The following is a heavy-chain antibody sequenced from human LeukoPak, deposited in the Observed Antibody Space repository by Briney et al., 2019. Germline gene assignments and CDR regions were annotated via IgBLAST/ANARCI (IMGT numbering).Heavy chain of an antibody. D-gene: IGHD6-19*01. J-gene: IGHJ4*02. CDR1: NDSINNTLYC. CDR2: MSYSGNT. V-gene: IGHV4-39*07. CDR3: ARYSSDFALDN. Sequence: SETLSLTCAVSNDSINNTLYCWGWIRQPPRKGLQWVGLMSYSGNTYHNPSLESRVSMSIGASKNQFSLKMNSVTAADTAIYFCARYSSDFALDNWGRGTLVTVPS.